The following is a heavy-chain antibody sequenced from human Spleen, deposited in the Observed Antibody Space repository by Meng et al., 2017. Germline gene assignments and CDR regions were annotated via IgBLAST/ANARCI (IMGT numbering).Heavy chain of an antibody. D-gene: IGHD3-10*01. CDR3: ARGTPGLSYCDY. CDR2: FVSYRDT. CDR1: GYSLTHHG. Sequence: QVQLVQSGVEVEKPGASVTVSCKASGYSLTHHGITWVRQAPGQGLEWVGWFVSYRDTYPAPKFQHRFAMTTDTLTNTVFMELTSLTPDDTAIYYCARGTPGLSYCDYWGQGTLVTVSS. V-gene: IGHV1-18*04. J-gene: IGHJ4*02.